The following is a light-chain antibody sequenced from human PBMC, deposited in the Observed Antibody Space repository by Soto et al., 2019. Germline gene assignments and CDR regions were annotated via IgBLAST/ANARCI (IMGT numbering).Light chain of an antibody. CDR2: DDT. CDR1: NIGSKS. Sequence: SYELTQAPSMSVAPGQKARITCGGNNIGSKSVHWYQQRPGKAPVVVIYDDTDRTSGIPERFSGSNSGNTATLTISGVEAGDEADSYCQVRETNTDHLVFGGGTQLTVL. CDR3: QVRETNTDHLV. V-gene: IGLV3-21*02. J-gene: IGLJ3*02.